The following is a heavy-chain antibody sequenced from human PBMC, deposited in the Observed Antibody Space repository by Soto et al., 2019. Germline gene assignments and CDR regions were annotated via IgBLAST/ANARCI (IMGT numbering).Heavy chain of an antibody. Sequence: ASVKVSCKASGGTFSSYAISWVRQAPGQGLEWMGGIIPIFGTANYAQKFQGRVTITADKSTSTAYMELSSLRSEDTAVHYCARGRAGLPGRYYGKDVWDQVTTVTVAS. J-gene: IGHJ6*02. CDR3: ARGRAGLPGRYYGKDV. CDR2: IIPIFGTA. CDR1: GGTFSSYA. V-gene: IGHV1-69*06.